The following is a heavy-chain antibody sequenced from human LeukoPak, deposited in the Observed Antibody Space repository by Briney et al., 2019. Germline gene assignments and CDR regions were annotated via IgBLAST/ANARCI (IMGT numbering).Heavy chain of an antibody. CDR2: ISYDGTIE. V-gene: IGHV3-30-3*01. J-gene: IGHJ6*02. CDR3: ARGGQQMSDAMDV. Sequence: PGGSLRLSCVASGFTFTDYIMRWVRQAPGKGLEWVTVISYDGTIEYYADSVKGRFTISKDNSKNRLYLQMNSLRTEDTAVYFCARGGQQMSDAMDVWGQGTTVTVSS. D-gene: IGHD6-13*01. CDR1: GFTFTDYI.